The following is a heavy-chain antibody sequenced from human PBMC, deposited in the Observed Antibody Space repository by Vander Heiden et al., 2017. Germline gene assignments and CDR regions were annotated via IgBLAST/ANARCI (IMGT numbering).Heavy chain of an antibody. D-gene: IGHD3-10*01. Sequence: EVQLVESGGGLVQPGRSLRPSCEGSGFTFNEHAMHWVRQVPGKGLEWGSGSLWDNRRIGYADSVKGRFTISRDNGKNSLYLQMNSLRPEDTALYYCGKDMTPGGLDVWGHGTTVTVSS. CDR1: GFTFNEHA. CDR2: SLWDNRRI. V-gene: IGHV3-9*01. J-gene: IGHJ6*02. CDR3: GKDMTPGGLDV.